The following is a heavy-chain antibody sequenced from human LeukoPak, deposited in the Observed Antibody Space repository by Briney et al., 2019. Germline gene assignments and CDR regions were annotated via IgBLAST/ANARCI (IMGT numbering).Heavy chain of an antibody. D-gene: IGHD6-13*01. CDR2: ISYGGSNK. V-gene: IGHV3-30*03. CDR3: ARAPLQQLVFDY. CDR1: GFTFSSYW. J-gene: IGHJ4*02. Sequence: PGGPLRLSCAASGFTFSSYWMHRVRQAPGKGLEWVAVISYGGSNKYYADSVKGRCTISRDNYNNTLNLQMNSLRPEDAAVYYCARAPLQQLVFDYWGQGTLVTVSS.